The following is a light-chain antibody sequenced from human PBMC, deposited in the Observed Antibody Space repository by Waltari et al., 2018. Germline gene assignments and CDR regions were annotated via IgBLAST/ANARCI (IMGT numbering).Light chain of an antibody. CDR2: GVS. CDR1: QSFTRK. J-gene: IGKJ2*01. V-gene: IGKV3-15*01. Sequence: EIVMTQSPATLSVSPGDRATLSCRASQSFTRKLSWYQQKPGQVPRLLIYGVSTRATGIPAGFNGSGSGTEFTLTISSLQSEDSAVYYCSQYNDWPYTFGQGTKLELQ. CDR3: SQYNDWPYT.